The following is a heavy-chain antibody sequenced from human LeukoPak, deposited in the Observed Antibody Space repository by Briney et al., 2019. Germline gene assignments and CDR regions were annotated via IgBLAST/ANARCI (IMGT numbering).Heavy chain of an antibody. Sequence: SGGSLRLSCAASGFTFDDYAMHWVRQAPGKGLEWVSGISWNSGSIGYADSVKGRFTISRDNAKNSLYLQMNSLRAEDTAVYYCVKGRSGTLYYFDYWGQGTLVTVSS. CDR1: GFTFDDYA. J-gene: IGHJ4*02. D-gene: IGHD3-10*01. CDR3: VKGRSGTLYYFDY. CDR2: ISWNSGSI. V-gene: IGHV3-9*01.